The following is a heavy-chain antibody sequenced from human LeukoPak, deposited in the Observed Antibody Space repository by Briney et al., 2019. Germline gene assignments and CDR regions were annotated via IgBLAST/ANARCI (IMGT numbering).Heavy chain of an antibody. CDR1: GFTFDDYG. CDR2: INWNGGST. V-gene: IGHV3-20*04. CDR3: AREVTTVVTRFFDY. Sequence: PGGSLRLSCASYGFTFDDYGMSWVRQAPGKGLEWVSGINWNGGSTGYADSVKGRFTISRDNAKNSLYLQMNSLRAEDTAVYYCAREVTTVVTRFFDYWGQGTLVTVSS. D-gene: IGHD4-23*01. J-gene: IGHJ4*02.